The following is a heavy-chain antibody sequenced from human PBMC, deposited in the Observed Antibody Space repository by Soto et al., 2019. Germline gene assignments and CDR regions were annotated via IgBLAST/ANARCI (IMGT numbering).Heavy chain of an antibody. D-gene: IGHD5-18*01. J-gene: IGHJ6*02. V-gene: IGHV3-30*18. CDR3: AKGYGTAYYYYGMDV. CDR1: GFTFSSYG. Sequence: GGSLRLSCAASGFTFSSYGMHWVRQAPGKGLEWVAVISYDGSNKYYADSVKGRFTISRDNSKNTLYLQMNSLRAEDTAVYYCAKGYGTAYYYYGMDVWGQGTTVTVSS. CDR2: ISYDGSNK.